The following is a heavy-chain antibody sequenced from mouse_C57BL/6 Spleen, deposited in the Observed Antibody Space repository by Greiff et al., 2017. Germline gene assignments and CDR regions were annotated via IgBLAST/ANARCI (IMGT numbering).Heavy chain of an antibody. CDR1: GYTFTSYW. CDR3: ARTGTIAY. Sequence: QVQLQQPGAELVKPGASVKLSCKASGYTFTSYWMQWVKQRPGQGLEWIGEIDPSDSYTNSNQKFKGKATLTVDTSSSTAYMQLSSLTSEDSAVYYCARTGTIAYWGQGTLVTVSA. CDR2: IDPSDSYT. J-gene: IGHJ3*01. D-gene: IGHD4-1*01. V-gene: IGHV1-50*01.